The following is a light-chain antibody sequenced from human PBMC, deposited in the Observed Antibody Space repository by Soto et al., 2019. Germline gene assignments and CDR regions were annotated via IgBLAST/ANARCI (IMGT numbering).Light chain of an antibody. Sequence: ESVLTQSPGTLSLSPGESAALSCRASQSVSSSYLAWYQQKSGQAPRLLIYAASTRATGIPDRFSGSGSGTDFNITISRLEPEDFAVYFCQLYGSSPPRYTFGQGTKLEIK. V-gene: IGKV3-20*01. CDR2: AAS. CDR1: QSVSSSY. J-gene: IGKJ2*01. CDR3: QLYGSSPPRYT.